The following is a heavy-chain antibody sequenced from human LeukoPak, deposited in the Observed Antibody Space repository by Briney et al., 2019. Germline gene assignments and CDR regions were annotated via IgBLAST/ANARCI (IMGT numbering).Heavy chain of an antibody. D-gene: IGHD3-10*01. CDR1: GFTFSRYW. V-gene: IGHV3-43D*03. Sequence: PGGSLRLSCAASGFTFSRYWMHWVRQALGKGLEWVSLISWDGGSTYYADSVKGRFTISRDNSKNSLYLQTNSLRAEDTALYYCAAGEESGSHSGWGMDVWGQGTTVTVSS. J-gene: IGHJ6*02. CDR2: ISWDGGST. CDR3: AAGEESGSHSGWGMDV.